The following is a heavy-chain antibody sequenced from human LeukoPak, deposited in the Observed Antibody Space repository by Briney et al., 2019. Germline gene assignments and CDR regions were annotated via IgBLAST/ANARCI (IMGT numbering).Heavy chain of an antibody. D-gene: IGHD3-3*01. CDR2: IYYSGST. Sequence: KPSETLSLTCTVSGGSISSSSYYWGWIRQPPGKGLEWIGSIYYSGSTYYNPSLKSRVAISVDTSKNQFSLKLSSVTAADTAVYYCARLDRDDFWSGYPKHFDYWGQGTLVTVSS. J-gene: IGHJ4*02. CDR1: GGSISSSSYY. CDR3: ARLDRDDFWSGYPKHFDY. V-gene: IGHV4-39*01.